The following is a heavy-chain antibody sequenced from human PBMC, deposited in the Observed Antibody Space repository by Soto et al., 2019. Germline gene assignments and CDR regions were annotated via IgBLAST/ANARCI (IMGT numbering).Heavy chain of an antibody. Sequence: LGESLKISCKGSGYSFTSYWISWVRQMPGKGLEWMGRIDPSDSYTNYSPSFQGHVTISADKSISTAYLQWSSLKASDTAMYYCARISWFGELSTAGLYYYYGMDVWGQGTTVTVSS. D-gene: IGHD3-10*01. CDR3: ARISWFGELSTAGLYYYYGMDV. J-gene: IGHJ6*02. V-gene: IGHV5-10-1*01. CDR1: GYSFTSYW. CDR2: IDPSDSYT.